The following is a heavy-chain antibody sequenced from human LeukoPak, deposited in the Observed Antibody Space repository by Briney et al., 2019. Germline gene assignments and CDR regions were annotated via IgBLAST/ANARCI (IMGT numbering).Heavy chain of an antibody. CDR3: ARAGWIISSGIDY. J-gene: IGHJ4*02. V-gene: IGHV4-38-2*01. D-gene: IGHD6-25*01. CDR2: IYHTGST. CDR1: GYSISKGYY. Sequence: SETLSLTCGVSGYSISKGYYWAWIRQPPGKGLEWIGTIYHTGSTYYTPSLGSRVTISVDTSKNEFSLNLNSVTAADTAVYYCARAGWIISSGIDYWGQGALVTVSS.